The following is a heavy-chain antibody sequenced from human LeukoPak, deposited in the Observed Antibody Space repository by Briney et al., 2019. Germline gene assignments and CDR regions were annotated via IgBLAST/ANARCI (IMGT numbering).Heavy chain of an antibody. J-gene: IGHJ4*02. Sequence: GGSLRLSCAASGFTFSSYDMTWVRQAPGKGLYWVSSISVTGGTTYYADSVKGRFTISRDNSKNTLYLQMNSLRAEDTAVYYCARDTTTYYYDSSGFYFDYWGQGTLVTVSS. CDR1: GFTFSSYD. CDR3: ARDTTTYYYDSSGFYFDY. D-gene: IGHD3-22*01. CDR2: ISVTGGTT. V-gene: IGHV3-23*01.